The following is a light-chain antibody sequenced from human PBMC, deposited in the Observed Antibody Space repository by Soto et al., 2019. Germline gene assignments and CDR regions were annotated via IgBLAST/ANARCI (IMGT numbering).Light chain of an antibody. CDR2: EVT. CDR3: SSFTSSPTYV. Sequence: QAALTQPASVSGSPGQSITISCTGTSSDIGVFNYVSWYQQHPGKAPKLMIYEVTNRPPGISNRFSGSKSGNTASLTISGLQAEDEADYYCSSFTSSPTYVFGTGTKVTVL. J-gene: IGLJ1*01. CDR1: SSDIGVFNY. V-gene: IGLV2-14*01.